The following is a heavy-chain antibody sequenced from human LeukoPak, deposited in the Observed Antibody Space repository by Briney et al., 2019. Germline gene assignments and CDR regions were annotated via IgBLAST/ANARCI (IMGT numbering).Heavy chain of an antibody. J-gene: IGHJ4*02. Sequence: GGSLRLSCAASGFIFSTYSMNWVRKAPGKGLEWVSSISSSSSYIYYADSVKGRFTISRDNAKNSLYLQMNSLRAEDTAVYYCARGYRSGWYGSDWGQGTRVTVSS. CDR3: ARGYRSGWYGSD. CDR2: ISSSSSYI. V-gene: IGHV3-21*01. CDR1: GFIFSTYS. D-gene: IGHD6-19*01.